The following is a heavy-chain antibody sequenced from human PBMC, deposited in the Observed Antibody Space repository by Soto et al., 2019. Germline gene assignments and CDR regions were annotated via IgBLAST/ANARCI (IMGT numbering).Heavy chain of an antibody. CDR2: IYYSGST. D-gene: IGHD4-17*01. Sequence: SETLSLTCTVSGGSISSYYWSWIRQPPGKGLEWIGYIYYSGSTNYNPPLKSRVTISVDTSKNQFSLKLSSVTAADTAVYYCARDRRYGDFDYWGQGTLVTVSS. V-gene: IGHV4-59*01. CDR1: GGSISSYY. CDR3: ARDRRYGDFDY. J-gene: IGHJ4*02.